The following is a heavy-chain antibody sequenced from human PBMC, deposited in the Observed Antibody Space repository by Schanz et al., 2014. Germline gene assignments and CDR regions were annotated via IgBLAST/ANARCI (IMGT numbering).Heavy chain of an antibody. D-gene: IGHD3-3*01. CDR3: ARDRVYRFLKGENRFYFDY. J-gene: IGHJ4*02. Sequence: QVQLVQSGDEVKKPGASVKVSCKTSGYTFSDYGITWVRQAPGQGLEWVGWISPYNGNTAYAQNLKGRVRMTTDTSTATAYMELRSLTSDDTAVYYCARDRVYRFLKGENRFYFDYWGQGTLVIVSS. V-gene: IGHV1-18*01. CDR1: GYTFSDYG. CDR2: ISPYNGNT.